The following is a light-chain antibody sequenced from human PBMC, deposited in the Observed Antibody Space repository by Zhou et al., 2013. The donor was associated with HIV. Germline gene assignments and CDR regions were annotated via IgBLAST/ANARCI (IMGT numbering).Light chain of an antibody. CDR2: KAS. V-gene: IGKV1-5*03. CDR1: QSISNW. Sequence: DIQMTQSPSTLSASVGDRVTITCRASQSISNWLAWYQQKPGKAPKLLIYKASSLESGVPSRFSGSGSGTEFTLTISSLQPDDFATYYCQQCDTYSITFGQGTRLDI. CDR3: QQCDTYSIT. J-gene: IGKJ5*01.